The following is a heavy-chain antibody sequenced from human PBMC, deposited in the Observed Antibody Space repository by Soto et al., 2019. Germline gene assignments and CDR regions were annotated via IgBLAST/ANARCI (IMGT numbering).Heavy chain of an antibody. CDR3: ARDWRKNNYGDDAFDI. J-gene: IGHJ3*02. D-gene: IGHD4-17*01. V-gene: IGHV1-8*01. CDR2: MNPNSGNT. Sequence: QVQLVQSGAEVKKPGASVKVSCKASGYTFTSYDINWVRQATGQGLEWMGWMNPNSGNTGYAQKFQGRVTMTRNTSISTAYMELSSLRSEDTAVYYCARDWRKNNYGDDAFDIWGQGTMVTVSS. CDR1: GYTFTSYD.